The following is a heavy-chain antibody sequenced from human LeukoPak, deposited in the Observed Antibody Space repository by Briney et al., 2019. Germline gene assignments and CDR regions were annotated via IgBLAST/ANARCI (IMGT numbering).Heavy chain of an antibody. CDR2: INHSGST. CDR3: ARGFSTFDY. V-gene: IGHV4-34*01. D-gene: IGHD1-1*01. CDR1: GGSFSGYY. J-gene: IGHJ4*02. Sequence: SETLSLTCAVYGGSFSGYYWSWIRQPPGKGLEWIGEINHSGSTNYNPSLKSRVTISVDTSKNQFSLKLSPVTAADTAVYYCARGFSTFDYWGQGTLVTVSS.